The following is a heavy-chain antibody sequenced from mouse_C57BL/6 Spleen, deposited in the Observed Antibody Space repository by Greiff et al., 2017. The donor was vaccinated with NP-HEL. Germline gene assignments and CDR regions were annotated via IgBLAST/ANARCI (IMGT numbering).Heavy chain of an antibody. V-gene: IGHV2-2*01. J-gene: IGHJ3*01. Sequence: VMLVESGPGLVQPSQSLSITCTVSGFSLTSYGVHWVRQSPGKGLEWLGVIWSGGSTDYNAAFISRLSISKDNSKSQVFFKMNSLQADDTAIYYCASYGYRFAYWGQGTLVTVSA. CDR1: GFSLTSYG. CDR2: IWSGGST. D-gene: IGHD2-2*01. CDR3: ASYGYRFAY.